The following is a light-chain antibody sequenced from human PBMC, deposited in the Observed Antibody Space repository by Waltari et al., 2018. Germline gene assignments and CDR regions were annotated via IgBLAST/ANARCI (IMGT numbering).Light chain of an antibody. CDR2: GAS. V-gene: IGKV3-20*01. J-gene: IGKJ1*01. CDR3: QHYLRLPVT. Sequence: EFVLPQSPGTLSLSLGEGATVSCRASQSVSRALAWYQQKPGQAPRLLIYGASTRATGIPDRFSGSGSGTDFSLTISRLEPDDFAIYYCQHYLRLPVTFGQGTTVEI. CDR1: QSVSRA.